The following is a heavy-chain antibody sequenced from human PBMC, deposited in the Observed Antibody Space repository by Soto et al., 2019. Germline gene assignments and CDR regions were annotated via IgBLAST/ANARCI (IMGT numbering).Heavy chain of an antibody. Sequence: SETLSLTCTVSGGSVSSGDYYWSWIRQPPGKGLEWIGYIYYSGNTNYNPSLKSRVIISVDTSKNLFSLKLTSVTAADTAVYYCAREGVTKYYLDYSGQGTLVAASS. V-gene: IGHV4-61*08. CDR1: GGSVSSGDYY. J-gene: IGHJ4*02. CDR2: IYYSGNT. D-gene: IGHD2-21*02. CDR3: AREGVTKYYLDY.